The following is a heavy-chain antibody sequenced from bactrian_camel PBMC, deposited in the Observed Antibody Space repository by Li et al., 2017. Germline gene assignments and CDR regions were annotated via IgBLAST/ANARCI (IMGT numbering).Heavy chain of an antibody. CDR3: AAQGGLSTGCLFSPGAYMY. V-gene: IGHV3S31*01. D-gene: IGHD5*01. J-gene: IGHJ4*01. Sequence: QLVESGGGSVKTGGSLRLFCAVSGYTACMAWFRQVPGKEREGVTMMNTGTGSTQSVDYGRFAMSLDSNKKMLYLQMSDLKPEDTGTYYCAAQGGLSTGCLFSPGAYMYWGQGTQVTVS. CDR1: GYTAC. CDR2: MNTGTGST.